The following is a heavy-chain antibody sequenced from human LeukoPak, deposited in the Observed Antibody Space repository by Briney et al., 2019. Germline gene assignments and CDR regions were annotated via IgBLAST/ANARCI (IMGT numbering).Heavy chain of an antibody. CDR1: GFTFSSYG. CDR2: ISYDGSNK. CDR3: AKSGVTATPPYYYGMDV. J-gene: IGHJ6*02. V-gene: IGHV3-30*18. Sequence: PGGSLRLSCAASGFTFSSYGMHWVRQAPGKGLEWVAVISYDGSNKYYADSVKGRFTISRDNSKNTLYLQVNSLRAEDTAVYYCAKSGVTATPPYYYGMDVWGQGTTVTVSS. D-gene: IGHD2-21*02.